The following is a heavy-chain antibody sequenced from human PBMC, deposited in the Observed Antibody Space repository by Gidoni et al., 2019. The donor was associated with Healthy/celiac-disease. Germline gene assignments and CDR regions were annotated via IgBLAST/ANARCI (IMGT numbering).Heavy chain of an antibody. CDR1: GFTFDDYA. CDR3: AKARRQWELLTDFDY. CDR2: ISWNSGSI. Sequence: EVQLVESGVGLVQPGRSLRLSCAASGFTFDDYAMHWVRQAPGKGLEWVSGISWNSGSIGYADSVKGRFTISRDNAKNSLYLQMNSLRAEDTALYYCAKARRQWELLTDFDYWGQGTLVTVSS. J-gene: IGHJ4*02. V-gene: IGHV3-9*01. D-gene: IGHD1-26*01.